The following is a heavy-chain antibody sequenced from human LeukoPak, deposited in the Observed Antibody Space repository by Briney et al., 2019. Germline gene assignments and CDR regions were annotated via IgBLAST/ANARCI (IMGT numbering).Heavy chain of an antibody. Sequence: GESLKISCKGSGYSFSNYWIGWVRQMPGKGLELMGIIYPGDSDTRYSPSFQGQVTISADKSISTAYLQWSSLKASDTAMYYCARRRDGYNFLFDYWGQGTLVTVSS. V-gene: IGHV5-51*01. CDR3: ARRRDGYNFLFDY. CDR1: GYSFSNYW. CDR2: IYPGDSDT. D-gene: IGHD5-24*01. J-gene: IGHJ4*02.